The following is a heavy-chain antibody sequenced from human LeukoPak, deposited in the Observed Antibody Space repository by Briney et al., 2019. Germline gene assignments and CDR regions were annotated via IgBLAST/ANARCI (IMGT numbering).Heavy chain of an antibody. CDR3: ARGGYSYGSYFDY. CDR1: GSTFSSYW. D-gene: IGHD5-18*01. CDR2: IKQDGSEK. Sequence: GGSLRLSCAASGSTFSSYWMSWVRQAPGKGLEWVANIKQDGSEKYYVDSVKGRFTISRDNAKSSLYLQMNSLRAEDTVVYYCARGGYSYGSYFDYWGQETLVTVSS. V-gene: IGHV3-7*01. J-gene: IGHJ4*02.